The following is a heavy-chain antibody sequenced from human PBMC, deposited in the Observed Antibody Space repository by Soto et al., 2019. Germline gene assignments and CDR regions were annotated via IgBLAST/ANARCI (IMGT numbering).Heavy chain of an antibody. CDR2: IDPSDSYT. J-gene: IGHJ3*02. D-gene: IGHD1-1*01. CDR1: GYSFTSYW. Sequence: VESLKISCKGSGYSFTSYWISWVRQMPGKGLEWMGRIDPSDSYTNYSPSFQGHVTISADKSISTAYLQWSSLKASDTAMYYCARPRYSERRSAFDIWGQGTMVNVSS. CDR3: ARPRYSERRSAFDI. V-gene: IGHV5-10-1*01.